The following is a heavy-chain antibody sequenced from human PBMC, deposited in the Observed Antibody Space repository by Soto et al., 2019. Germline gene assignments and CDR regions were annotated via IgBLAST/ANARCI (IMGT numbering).Heavy chain of an antibody. D-gene: IGHD3-10*01. CDR1: GFTFSGRS. Sequence: EVQLVESGGGLVQPGGSLILSCEASGFTFSGRSMHWVRQAPGKGLVWVSGIDNAGTDSTYADSVKGRFTSSRDNAKNTLYLQMNSLRVEDTAVYYCARGWLGPDVWGKGTTVTVYS. V-gene: IGHV3-74*01. CDR2: IDNAGTDS. J-gene: IGHJ6*04. CDR3: ARGWLGPDV.